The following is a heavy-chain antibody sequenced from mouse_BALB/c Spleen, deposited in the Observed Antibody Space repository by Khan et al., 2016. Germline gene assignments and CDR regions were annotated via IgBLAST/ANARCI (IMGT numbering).Heavy chain of an antibody. V-gene: IGHV9-1*02. J-gene: IGHJ2*01. CDR1: GYTFTNYG. CDR3: AVYDFFDY. Sequence: QIQLVQSGPELKKPGETVKISCKASGYTFTNYGMNWVKQAPGKGLKWMGWINTYTGEPTYADDFKGRFAFSLETSASTAYWQINNLKNEDRATYFCAVYDFFDYWGQGTTLTVSS. CDR2: INTYTGEP. D-gene: IGHD2-4*01.